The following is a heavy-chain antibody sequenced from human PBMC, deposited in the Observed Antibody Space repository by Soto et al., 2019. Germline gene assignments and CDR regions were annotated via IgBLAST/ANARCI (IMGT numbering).Heavy chain of an antibody. V-gene: IGHV1-69*02. CDR3: AKSLLFVDHAYMDV. D-gene: IGHD2-21*01. CDR2: IIPIQGRA. CDR1: GGSFISYT. J-gene: IGHJ6*03. Sequence: QVQLVQSGAEVKMPGSSVKVSCEASGGSFISYTFTWVRQAPGQGLEWMGRIIPIQGRANYALKLQDRVTITADRSTKTVYMELRSLRPEDTAVYYCAKSLLFVDHAYMDVWGKGTTVTVSS.